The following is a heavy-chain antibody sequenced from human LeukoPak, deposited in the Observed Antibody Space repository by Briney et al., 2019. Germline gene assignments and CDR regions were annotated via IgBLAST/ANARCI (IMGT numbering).Heavy chain of an antibody. Sequence: GGSLRLSCAASGFTLSSYLVSWVRQAPGRGLEWAANINKDGSEETYLDSVKGRFTVSRDNAKNSLFLQMNSLRGDDTAVYYCARSNPNRNALDLWGQGTMVTISS. J-gene: IGHJ3*01. V-gene: IGHV3-7*01. CDR1: GFTLSSYL. CDR3: ARSNPNRNALDL. D-gene: IGHD1-14*01. CDR2: INKDGSEE.